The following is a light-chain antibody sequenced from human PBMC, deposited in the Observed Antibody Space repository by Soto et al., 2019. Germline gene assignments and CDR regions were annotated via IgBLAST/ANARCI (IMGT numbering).Light chain of an antibody. CDR1: QSISSW. CDR3: QQYKSFSRT. CDR2: AAS. Sequence: DIQMTQSPSTLSASVGDTVTITCRASQSISSWLAWYQKKPGKAPNLLIYAASSLESGVPSRFSGSASGTEFILTISSLQPEDFATDYCQQYKSFSRTFGQGTKVDI. J-gene: IGKJ1*01. V-gene: IGKV1-5*01.